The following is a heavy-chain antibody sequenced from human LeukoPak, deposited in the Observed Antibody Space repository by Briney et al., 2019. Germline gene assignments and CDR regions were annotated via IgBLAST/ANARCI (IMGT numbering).Heavy chain of an antibody. D-gene: IGHD6-19*01. CDR1: GYTFTSYY. J-gene: IGHJ3*02. CDR2: INPSGGST. V-gene: IGHV1-46*01. Sequence: ASVKVSCKASGYTFTSYYMHWVRQAPGQGLEWMGIINPSGGSTSYAQKFQGRVTMTRDMSTSTVYMELSSLRSEDTAVYFCARDRNSGGDAFDIWGQGTMVTVSS. CDR3: ARDRNSGGDAFDI.